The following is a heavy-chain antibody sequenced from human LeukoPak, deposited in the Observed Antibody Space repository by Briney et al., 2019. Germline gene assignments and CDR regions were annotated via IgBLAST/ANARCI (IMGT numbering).Heavy chain of an antibody. CDR3: AKDINYETSQGMDV. J-gene: IGHJ6*02. Sequence: PGRSLRLSCAASGFTFGDYAMHWARQAPGKGLEWVSGISWNSGSIGYADSVKGRFTISRDNAKNSLYLQMNSLRAEDTALYYCAKDINYETSQGMDVWGQGTTVTVSS. CDR1: GFTFGDYA. D-gene: IGHD3-16*01. V-gene: IGHV3-9*01. CDR2: ISWNSGSI.